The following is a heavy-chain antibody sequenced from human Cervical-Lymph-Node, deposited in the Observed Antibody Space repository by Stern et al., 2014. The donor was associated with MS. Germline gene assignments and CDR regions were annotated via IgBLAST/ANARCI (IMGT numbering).Heavy chain of an antibody. V-gene: IGHV3-11*01. CDR3: ASLDV. Sequence: VQLVESGGGFVKPGGSLRLSCTASGFTFSDYYMSWIRQVPGKGLEWVSYINGSGNPIYYADSGEGRFTISRDNAKNSLYLQMDSLRVEDTAIYYCASLDVWGKGTTVTVSS. J-gene: IGHJ6*04. CDR1: GFTFSDYY. CDR2: INGSGNPI.